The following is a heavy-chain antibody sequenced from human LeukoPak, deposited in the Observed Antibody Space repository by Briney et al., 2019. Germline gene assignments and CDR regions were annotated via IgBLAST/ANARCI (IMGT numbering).Heavy chain of an antibody. J-gene: IGHJ3*02. Sequence: GASVKVSCKASGYTFTSYGISWVRQAPGQGLEWMGWISAYNGNTNYAQKLQGRVTMTTDTSTSTAYMELRSLRSDDTAVYYCATWFTGGFFSYAFDIWGQGTMVTVSS. CDR3: ATWFTGGFFSYAFDI. CDR2: ISAYNGNT. D-gene: IGHD2-8*02. CDR1: GYTFTSYG. V-gene: IGHV1-18*01.